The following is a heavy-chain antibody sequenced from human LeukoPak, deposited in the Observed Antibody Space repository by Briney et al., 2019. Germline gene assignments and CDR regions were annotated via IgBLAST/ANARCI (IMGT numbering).Heavy chain of an antibody. CDR1: GDSVSSNSAA. Sequence: SQTLSLTCVISGDSVSSNSAAWSWIRQSPSRGLEWLGRTYYRSKWYNDYAVSVKSRITINPDTSKNQFSLHLNSVTPEDTAVYYCAGGVGWFDPWGQGTLVTVSS. CDR2: TYYRSKWYN. CDR3: AGGVGWFDP. V-gene: IGHV6-1*01. J-gene: IGHJ5*02.